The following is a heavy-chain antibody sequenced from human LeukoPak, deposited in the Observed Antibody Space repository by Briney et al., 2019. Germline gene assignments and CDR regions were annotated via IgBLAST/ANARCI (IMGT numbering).Heavy chain of an antibody. CDR2: ISISGSTI. Sequence: GGSLRLSCVPSGFTFSSYWMTWVRQAPGKGLEWVSYISISGSTILYADSGKGRFTLSRDNAEHLLYLQMDSLRAQYASVHYCAKAIHLDWFYRWGKGALVTVAS. J-gene: IGHJ5*02. V-gene: IGHV3-48*01. CDR3: AKAIHLDWFYR. D-gene: IGHD2-21*01. CDR1: GFTFSSYW.